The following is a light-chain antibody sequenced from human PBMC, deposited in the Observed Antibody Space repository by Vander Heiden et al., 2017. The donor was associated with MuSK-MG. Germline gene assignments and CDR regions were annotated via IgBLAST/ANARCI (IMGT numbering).Light chain of an antibody. Sequence: SSELTQDPAVSVALGQTVRITCQGDSLRSYYASWYQQKPGQAPVRVIYGKNNRPSGIPDRFSGSSSGNTASLTITGAQAEDEADYYCNSRDSSGNQVVCGGGTKL. CDR2: GKN. CDR1: SLRSYY. J-gene: IGLJ2*01. CDR3: NSRDSSGNQVV. V-gene: IGLV3-19*01.